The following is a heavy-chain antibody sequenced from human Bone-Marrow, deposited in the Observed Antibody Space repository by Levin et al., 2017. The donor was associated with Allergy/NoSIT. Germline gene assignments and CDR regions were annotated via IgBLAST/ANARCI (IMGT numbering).Heavy chain of an antibody. V-gene: IGHV4-34*01. D-gene: IGHD2-2*03. CDR1: GGSFSGYY. Sequence: PSETLSLTCAVYGGSFSGYYWSWIRQPPGKGLEWIGDINHSGSTNYNPSLKSRVTISVDTSKNQFSLKLISVTAADTAVYYCARFLDIVVVPAATTRMGADAFDIWGQGTMVTVS. J-gene: IGHJ3*02. CDR2: INHSGST. CDR3: ARFLDIVVVPAATTRMGADAFDI.